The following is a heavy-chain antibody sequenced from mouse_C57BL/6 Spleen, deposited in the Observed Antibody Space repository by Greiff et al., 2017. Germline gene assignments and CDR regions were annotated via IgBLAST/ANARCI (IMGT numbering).Heavy chain of an antibody. Sequence: VQLQQSGPELVKPGASVKMSCKASGYTFTDYNMHWVKQSHGKSLEWIGYINPNNGGTSYNQKFKGKATLTVNKSSSTAYMELRSLTSEDSAVYYCARSGVGITTVVYWYFDVWGTGTTATVSS. CDR2: INPNNGGT. D-gene: IGHD1-1*01. CDR1: GYTFTDYN. J-gene: IGHJ1*03. CDR3: ARSGVGITTVVYWYFDV. V-gene: IGHV1-22*01.